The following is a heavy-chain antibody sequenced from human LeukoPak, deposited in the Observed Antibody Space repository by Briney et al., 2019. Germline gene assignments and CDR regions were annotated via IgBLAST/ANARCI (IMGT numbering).Heavy chain of an antibody. J-gene: IGHJ5*02. CDR1: GYTFTGYY. CDR3: ARDSSGWHDGWFDP. CDR2: INPKSGGT. D-gene: IGHD6-19*01. Sequence: ASVKVSCKASGYTFTGYYMDWVRQAPGQGLEWMGWINPKSGGTNYAQKFQGRVTMTRDTSISTAYMELSMLRSDDTGVYYCARDSSGWHDGWFDPWGQGTLVTVSS. V-gene: IGHV1-2*02.